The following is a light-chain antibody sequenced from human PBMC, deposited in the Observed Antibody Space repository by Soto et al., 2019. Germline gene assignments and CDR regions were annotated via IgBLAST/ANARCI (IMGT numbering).Light chain of an antibody. V-gene: IGKV1-5*03. CDR3: QQYNSDST. J-gene: IGKJ1*01. CDR2: KAS. Sequence: DIQMTQSPSTLSGSVGDRVTITCRASQTISSWLAWYQQKPGKAPKLLIYKASTLKSGVPSRFSGSGSGTEFTRTISSLQPDDFATYYCQQYNSDSTFGQGTKVDIK. CDR1: QTISSW.